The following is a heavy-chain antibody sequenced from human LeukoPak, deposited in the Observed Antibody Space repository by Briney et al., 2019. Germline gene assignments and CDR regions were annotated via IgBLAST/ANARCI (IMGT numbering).Heavy chain of an antibody. CDR3: ARDYGVSSWIYYFDY. D-gene: IGHD6-13*01. J-gene: IGHJ4*02. V-gene: IGHV4-4*02. CDR1: GGSISSSNW. CDR2: IYHSGST. Sequence: KPSETLSLTCAVSGGSISSSNWWSWVRQPPGKGLEWIGEIYHSGSTNYNPSLKSRVTISVDKSKNQFSLKLSSVTAADTAVYYCARDYGVSSWIYYFDYWGQGTLVTVSS.